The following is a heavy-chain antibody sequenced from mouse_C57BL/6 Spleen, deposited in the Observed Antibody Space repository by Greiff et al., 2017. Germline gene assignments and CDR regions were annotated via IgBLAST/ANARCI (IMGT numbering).Heavy chain of an antibody. Sequence: QVQLKQPGAELVRPGSSVKLSCKASGYTFTSYWMHWVKQRPIQGLEWIGNIDPSDSETHYNQKFKDKATLTVDKSSSTAYMQLSSLTSEDSAVYYCASLSTTGAMDYWGQGTSVTVSS. CDR3: ASLSTTGAMDY. CDR2: IDPSDSET. V-gene: IGHV1-52*01. J-gene: IGHJ4*01. D-gene: IGHD5-1*01. CDR1: GYTFTSYW.